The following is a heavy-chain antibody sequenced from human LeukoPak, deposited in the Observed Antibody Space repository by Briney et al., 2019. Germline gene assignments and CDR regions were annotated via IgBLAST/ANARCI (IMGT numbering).Heavy chain of an antibody. V-gene: IGHV3-74*01. J-gene: IGHJ6*02. Sequence: GGSLRLSCTASGFSFSGHWMHWARQLPGKGLVWVSRISPTGSTTSYADSVKGRFTISRDNSKNTLYLQMNSLRAEDTAVYYCAKDSLQQLEYYYYYGMDVWGQGTTVTVSS. CDR3: AKDSLQQLEYYYYYGMDV. CDR1: GFSFSGHW. CDR2: ISPTGSTT. D-gene: IGHD6-13*01.